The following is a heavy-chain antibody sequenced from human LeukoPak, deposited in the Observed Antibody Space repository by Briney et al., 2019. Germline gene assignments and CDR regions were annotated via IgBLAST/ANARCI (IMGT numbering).Heavy chain of an antibody. Sequence: PGGSLRLSCAAPGFTFSNYWMSWVRQAPGKGLEWVANIKQDGGEIYYVDSVKGRFTISRDNAQNSLYLQMNSLGAEDTAVYYCARDKIVGATNFGSWGQGTLVTVSS. CDR3: ARDKIVGATNFGS. V-gene: IGHV3-7*01. CDR2: IKQDGGEI. CDR1: GFTFSNYW. J-gene: IGHJ4*02. D-gene: IGHD1-26*01.